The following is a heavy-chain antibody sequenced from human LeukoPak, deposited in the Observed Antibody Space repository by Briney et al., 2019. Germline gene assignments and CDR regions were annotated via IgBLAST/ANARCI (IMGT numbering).Heavy chain of an antibody. V-gene: IGHV3-48*03. J-gene: IGHJ4*02. CDR1: GFTFSSYE. CDR3: ARDRGGWYSDS. CDR2: ISSSGSTI. D-gene: IGHD6-19*01. Sequence: GGSLRLSCAASGFTFSSYEMNWVRQAPGKGLEWVSYISSSGSTIYYADSVKGRFTISRDNAKNSLYLQMNSLRAEDTAIYYCARDRGGWYSDSWGQGTLVTVSS.